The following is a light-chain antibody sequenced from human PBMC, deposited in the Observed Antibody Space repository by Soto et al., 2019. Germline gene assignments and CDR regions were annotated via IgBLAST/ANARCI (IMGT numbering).Light chain of an antibody. CDR2: EVN. V-gene: IGLV2-14*01. CDR3: ASYTISSTRV. J-gene: IGLJ3*02. Sequence: QSALTQPASVSGSPGQSITISWTGSNSDVGAYNYVSWYQQHPGKAPKLIIYEVNNRPSGVSHRFSGSKSGNTASLTISGLQADDEADYYCASYTISSTRVFGGGTKLTVL. CDR1: NSDVGAYNY.